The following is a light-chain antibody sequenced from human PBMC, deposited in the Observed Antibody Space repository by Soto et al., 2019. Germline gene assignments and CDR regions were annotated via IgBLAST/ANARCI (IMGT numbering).Light chain of an antibody. CDR1: SSDVGGYDY. J-gene: IGLJ2*01. Sequence: QSALTQPRSVSGSPGQSVTISCTGTSSDVGGYDYVSWYQQHPGKAPKVMIYDVTKRPSGVPDRFSGSKSVNTASLTISGLQAEDEADYYCCSYAATYWVFGGGTKLTVL. V-gene: IGLV2-11*01. CDR2: DVT. CDR3: CSYAATYWV.